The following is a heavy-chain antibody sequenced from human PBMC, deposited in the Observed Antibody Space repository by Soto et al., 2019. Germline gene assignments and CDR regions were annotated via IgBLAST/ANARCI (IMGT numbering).Heavy chain of an antibody. J-gene: IGHJ5*02. CDR1: GYTFTSYG. Sequence: QVQLVQSGAEVKKPGASVKVSCKASGYTFTSYGISWVRQAPGQGLEWMGWISAYNGNTNYAQKHQGRVTMTTDTSTSTAYMELRSLRSDDTAVYYCARDRGHDYDFWSGYYKIVRWFDPWGQGTLVTVSS. D-gene: IGHD3-3*01. CDR2: ISAYNGNT. CDR3: ARDRGHDYDFWSGYYKIVRWFDP. V-gene: IGHV1-18*01.